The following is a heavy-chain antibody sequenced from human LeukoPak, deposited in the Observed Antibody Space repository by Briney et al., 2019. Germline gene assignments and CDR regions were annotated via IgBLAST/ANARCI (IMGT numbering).Heavy chain of an antibody. V-gene: IGHV3-21*01. Sequence: PGGSLRVSCVGSGFIFSNFNMNWVRQAPGKGLEWVSSISSTGNYIHYADSVKGRFTISRDNSKNTLYLEMNGLRRDDTAVYYCANVVATYAWGQGTLVTVSS. J-gene: IGHJ5*02. D-gene: IGHD5-12*01. CDR2: ISSTGNYI. CDR3: ANVVATYA. CDR1: GFIFSNFN.